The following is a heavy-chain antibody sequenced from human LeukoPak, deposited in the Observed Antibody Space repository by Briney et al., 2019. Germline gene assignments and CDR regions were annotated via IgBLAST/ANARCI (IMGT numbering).Heavy chain of an antibody. D-gene: IGHD1-7*01. CDR2: IYTSGST. V-gene: IGHV4-4*07. J-gene: IGHJ4*02. CDR3: ARDLKELRTIDY. CDR1: GGSISSYY. Sequence: PSETLSLTCTVSGGSISSYYWSWIRQPAGKGLEWIGRIYTSGSTNYNPSLKSRVTISVDTSKNQFSLKVSSVTAADTAVYYCARDLKELRTIDYWGQGTLVTVSS.